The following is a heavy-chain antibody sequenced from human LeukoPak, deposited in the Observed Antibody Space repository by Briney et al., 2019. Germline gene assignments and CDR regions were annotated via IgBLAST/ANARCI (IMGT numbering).Heavy chain of an antibody. Sequence: GGSLRLSCAASGFTFSSYAMGWVRQAPRKRLEWVSAISGSGGSTYYADSVKGRFTISRDNSKNTLYLQMNSLRAEDTAVYYCAKDPTVTGAFDIWGQGTMVTVSS. J-gene: IGHJ3*02. CDR3: AKDPTVTGAFDI. CDR2: ISGSGGST. CDR1: GFTFSSYA. D-gene: IGHD4-17*01. V-gene: IGHV3-23*01.